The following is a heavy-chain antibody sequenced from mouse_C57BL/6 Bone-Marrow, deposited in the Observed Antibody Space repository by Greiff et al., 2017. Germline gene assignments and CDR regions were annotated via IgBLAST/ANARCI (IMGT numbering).Heavy chain of an antibody. CDR1: GYTFTSYG. CDR2: IYPRSGNT. D-gene: IGHD2-3*01. CDR3: ARSEWLLGLDYAMDY. V-gene: IGHV1-81*01. Sequence: QVHVKQSGAELARPGASVKLSCKASGYTFTSYGISWVKQRTGQGLEWIGEIYPRSGNTYYNEKFKGKATLTADKSSSTAYMELRSLTSEDSAVYFCARSEWLLGLDYAMDYWGQGTSVTVSS. J-gene: IGHJ4*01.